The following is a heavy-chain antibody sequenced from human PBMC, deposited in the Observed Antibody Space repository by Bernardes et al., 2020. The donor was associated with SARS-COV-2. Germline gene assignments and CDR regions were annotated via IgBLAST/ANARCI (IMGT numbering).Heavy chain of an antibody. CDR2: IYWDDDK. Sequence: SGPTLVKPTQTLTLTCTFSGFSLSTSGLGVGWIRQPPGKALEWLALIYWDDDKRYSPSLKSRLTITKDTSKNQVVLTMTNMDPVDTATYYCARWFGMITRAWFDPWGQGTLVTVSS. V-gene: IGHV2-5*02. CDR3: ARWFGMITRAWFDP. J-gene: IGHJ5*02. D-gene: IGHD3-16*01. CDR1: GFSLSTSGLG.